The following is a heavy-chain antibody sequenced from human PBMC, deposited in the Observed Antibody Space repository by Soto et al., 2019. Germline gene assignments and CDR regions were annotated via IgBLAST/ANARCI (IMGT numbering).Heavy chain of an antibody. J-gene: IGHJ3*02. CDR2: IYTSGST. Sequence: QVQLQESGPGLVKPSETLSLTCTVSGGSISSYYWSWIRQPAGKGLEWIGRIYTSGSTNYNPSLKSRVTMSVDTSKNQSSLKLSSVTAADTAVYYCAKGGYYYDSSGYYDDAFDIWGQGTMVTVSS. D-gene: IGHD3-22*01. V-gene: IGHV4-4*07. CDR1: GGSISSYY. CDR3: AKGGYYYDSSGYYDDAFDI.